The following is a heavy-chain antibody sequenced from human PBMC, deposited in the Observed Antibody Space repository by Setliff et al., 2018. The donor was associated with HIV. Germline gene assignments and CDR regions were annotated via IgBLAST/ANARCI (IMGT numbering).Heavy chain of an antibody. Sequence: GASVKVSCKASGYTLTTYGMTWVRQAPGQGLEWMGWISGHSDRTNYAPKFQGRVSLTMDASSSTAYMDLRSLRPDDTATYFCARGWELTVWGQGTLVTVSS. CDR2: ISGHSDRT. J-gene: IGHJ4*02. V-gene: IGHV1-18*01. CDR3: ARGWELTV. D-gene: IGHD1-26*01. CDR1: GYTLTTYG.